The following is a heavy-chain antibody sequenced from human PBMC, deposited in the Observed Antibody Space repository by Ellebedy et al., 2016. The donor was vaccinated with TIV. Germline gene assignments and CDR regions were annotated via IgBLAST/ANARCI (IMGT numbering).Heavy chain of an antibody. Sequence: GESLKISCVVSGFTFSTYAMRWFHQAPGKGLEWVSALTTGGVTFYADSVKGRFTISRDSSKNTLYLQMNSLRVEDTAVYYCVRDGSYDHGDYWGQGTVVTVSS. CDR2: LTTGGVT. CDR1: GFTFSTYA. V-gene: IGHV3-23*01. J-gene: IGHJ4*02. D-gene: IGHD3-16*01. CDR3: VRDGSYDHGDY.